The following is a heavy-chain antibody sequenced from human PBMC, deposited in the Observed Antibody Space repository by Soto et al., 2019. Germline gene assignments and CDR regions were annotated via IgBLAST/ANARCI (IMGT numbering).Heavy chain of an antibody. V-gene: IGHV3-48*01. Sequence: GGSLRLSCAASGFTFSSYSMNWVRQAPGKGLEWVSYISSSSSTIYYADSVKGRFTISRDNAKNSLYLQMNSLRAEDTAVYYCARGGSGWPYYFDYWGQGTLVTVSS. CDR1: GFTFSSYS. J-gene: IGHJ4*02. CDR3: ARGGSGWPYYFDY. CDR2: ISSSSSTI. D-gene: IGHD6-19*01.